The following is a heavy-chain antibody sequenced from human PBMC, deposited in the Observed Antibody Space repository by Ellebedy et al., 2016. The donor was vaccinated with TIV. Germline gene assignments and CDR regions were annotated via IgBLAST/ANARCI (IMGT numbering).Heavy chain of an antibody. CDR1: GFTFSSYA. J-gene: IGHJ4*02. Sequence: GESLKISCAASGFTFSSYAMHWVRQAPGKGLEWVAVISYDGSNKYYADSVKGRFTISRDNSKNTLYLQMNSPRAEDTAVYYCARDLANWGQGTLVTVSS. CDR3: ARDLAN. V-gene: IGHV3-30-3*01. CDR2: ISYDGSNK.